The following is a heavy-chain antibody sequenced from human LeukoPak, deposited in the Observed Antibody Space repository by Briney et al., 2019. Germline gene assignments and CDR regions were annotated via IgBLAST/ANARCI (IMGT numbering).Heavy chain of an antibody. CDR3: ARGGHGSGSYDYYYYMDV. J-gene: IGHJ6*03. D-gene: IGHD3-10*01. CDR2: MNPNSGNT. CDR1: GYTFTSYD. V-gene: IGHV1-8*01. Sequence: GASVKVSCKASGYTFTSYDINWVRQATGQGLEWMGWMNPNSGNTGYAQKFQGRVTMTRNTSISTAYMELSSLRSEDTAVYYCARGGHGSGSYDYYYYMDVWGKGTTVTISS.